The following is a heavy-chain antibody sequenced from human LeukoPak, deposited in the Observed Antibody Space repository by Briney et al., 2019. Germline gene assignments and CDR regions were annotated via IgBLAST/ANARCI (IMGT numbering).Heavy chain of an antibody. Sequence: GGSLRLSCTASGFTFGDYAMTWVRQAPGKGLEWVSYISSSGSTIYYADSVKGRFTISRDNAKNSLYLQMNSLRAEDTAVYYCARSPHQNPTIFGVVSLYYYYYYMDVWGKGTTVTVSS. D-gene: IGHD3-3*01. J-gene: IGHJ6*03. CDR3: ARSPHQNPTIFGVVSLYYYYYYMDV. V-gene: IGHV3-11*04. CDR2: ISSSGSTI. CDR1: GFTFGDYA.